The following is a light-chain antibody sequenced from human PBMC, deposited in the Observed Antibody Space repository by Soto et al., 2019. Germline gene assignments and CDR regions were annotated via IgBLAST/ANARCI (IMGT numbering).Light chain of an antibody. CDR3: AAWDDSLNASV. Sequence: QSVLTQPPSVSEAPRQRVTISCSGSSSNIGNNAVNWYQQLPGQAPKIVIYYDDLLTSGVSDRFSGSKSGISASLAISDLKSDDDADYYCAAWDDSLNASVFGPGTKVTVL. CDR1: SSNIGNNA. CDR2: YDD. J-gene: IGLJ1*01. V-gene: IGLV1-36*01.